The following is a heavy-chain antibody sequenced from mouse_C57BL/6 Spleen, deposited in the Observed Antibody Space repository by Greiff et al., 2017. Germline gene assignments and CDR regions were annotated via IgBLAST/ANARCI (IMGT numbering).Heavy chain of an antibody. D-gene: IGHD1-1*01. J-gene: IGHJ1*03. CDR2: IDPSDSET. CDR1: GYTFTSYW. V-gene: IGHV1-52*01. CDR3: ASSAATTVVEGYFDV. Sequence: QVQLQQPGAELVRPGSSVKLSCKASGYTFTSYWMHWVKQRPIQGLEWIGNIDPSDSETHYNQKFKDKATLTVDKSSSTAYMQLSSLTSEDSAVYYCASSAATTVVEGYFDVWGTGTTVTVSS.